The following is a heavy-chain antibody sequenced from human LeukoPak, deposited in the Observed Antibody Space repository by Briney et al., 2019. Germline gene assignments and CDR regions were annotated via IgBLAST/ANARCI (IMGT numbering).Heavy chain of an antibody. CDR2: ISAYNGNT. V-gene: IGHV1-18*01. D-gene: IGHD5-12*01. CDR3: ARDWFPYSGYDWANWFDP. J-gene: IGHJ5*02. CDR1: GYTFTSYG. Sequence: ASVKVSCKASGYTFTSYGISWVRQAPGQGLEWMGWISAYNGNTNYAQKLQGRVTMTTDTSTSTAYMELRSLRSDDTAVYYCARDWFPYSGYDWANWFDPWGQGTLVTVSS.